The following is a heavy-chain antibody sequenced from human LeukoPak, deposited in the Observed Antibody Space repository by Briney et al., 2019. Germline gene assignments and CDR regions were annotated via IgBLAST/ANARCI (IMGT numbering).Heavy chain of an antibody. V-gene: IGHV1-46*01. CDR3: ARDEATGWFGP. J-gene: IGHJ5*02. CDR1: GYAFTNYY. D-gene: IGHD5-24*01. Sequence: ASVKVSCKASGYAFTNYYMHWVRQAPGQGLEWMGILNPSSGSTAYAQKFQGRVTMTRDTSTCTVYMELSSLRSEDTAVYYCARDEATGWFGPWGQGTLVIVFS. CDR2: LNPSSGST.